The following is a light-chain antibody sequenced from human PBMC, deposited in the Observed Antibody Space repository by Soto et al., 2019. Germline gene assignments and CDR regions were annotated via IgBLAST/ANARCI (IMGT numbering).Light chain of an antibody. CDR1: QNINIY. Sequence: DIQMTQSPSSLSASVGDKVTISCRASQNINIYINWYQQKIGEAPKLLIYGAVSLQSGVPSRFSGSGSGTDFTLTISSLQPEDFATYYCQQSYSTLITFGQGTRLEIK. V-gene: IGKV1-39*01. CDR2: GAV. CDR3: QQSYSTLIT. J-gene: IGKJ5*01.